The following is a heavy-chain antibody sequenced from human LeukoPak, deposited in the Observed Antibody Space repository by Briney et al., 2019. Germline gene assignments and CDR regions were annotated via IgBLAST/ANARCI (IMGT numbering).Heavy chain of an antibody. CDR1: GYTFTGYY. Sequence: ASVKVSCKASGYTFTGYYMHWVRQAPGQGLEWMGWINPNSGGTNYAQKFQGRVTMTRDTSISTAYMEPSRLRSDDTAVYYCARDTMRNRNYWGQGTLVTVSS. V-gene: IGHV1-2*02. CDR2: INPNSGGT. J-gene: IGHJ4*02. CDR3: ARDTMRNRNY. D-gene: IGHD1-14*01.